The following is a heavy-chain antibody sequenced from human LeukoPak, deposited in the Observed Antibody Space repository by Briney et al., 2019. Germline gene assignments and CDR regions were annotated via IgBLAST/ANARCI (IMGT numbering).Heavy chain of an antibody. CDR3: AGYYYDTPYGMDV. CDR1: GGSFSGYY. V-gene: IGHV4-34*01. CDR2: VNHSGST. Sequence: SETLSLTCAVYGGSFSGYYWSWIRQPPGKGLEWIGEVNHSGSTNYKPSLKSRVTISVDTSKNQFSLKLSSVTAADTAVYYCAGYYYDTPYGMDVWGQGTTVTVSS. J-gene: IGHJ6*02. D-gene: IGHD3-22*01.